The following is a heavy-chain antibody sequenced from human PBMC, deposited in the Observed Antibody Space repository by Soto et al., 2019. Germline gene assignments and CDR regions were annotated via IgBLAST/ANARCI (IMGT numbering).Heavy chain of an antibody. D-gene: IGHD3-9*01. V-gene: IGHV3-11*05. CDR2: ISSSSSYT. J-gene: IGHJ5*02. CDR1: GFTFSDYY. CDR3: AREADILNWFDP. Sequence: GGSLRLSCAASGFTFSDYYMSWIRQAPGKGLEWVSYISSSSSYTNYADSVQGRFTISRDNAKNSLYLQMNSLRADDTAVYYCAREADILNWFDPWGQGTLVTVSS.